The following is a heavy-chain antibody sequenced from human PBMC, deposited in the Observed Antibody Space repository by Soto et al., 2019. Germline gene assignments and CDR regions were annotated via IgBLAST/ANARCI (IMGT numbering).Heavy chain of an antibody. J-gene: IGHJ4*02. Sequence: ASVKVSCKASGYTFTGYYMHWVRQAPGQGLEWMGWINPNSGGTNYAQKFQGWVTMTRDTSISTAYMELSRLRSDDTAVYYCARESSSGWYFSDYWGQGTLVTVSS. CDR3: ARESSSGWYFSDY. V-gene: IGHV1-2*04. CDR2: INPNSGGT. CDR1: GYTFTGYY. D-gene: IGHD6-19*01.